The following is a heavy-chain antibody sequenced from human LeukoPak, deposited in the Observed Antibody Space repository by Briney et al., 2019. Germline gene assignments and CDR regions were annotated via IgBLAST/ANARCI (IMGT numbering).Heavy chain of an antibody. CDR2: IYYSGST. CDR1: GSFISSYY. D-gene: IGHD3-10*01. CDR3: ERGVGELYYYYYFRDV. J-gene: IGHJ6*03. V-gene: IGHV4-59*12. Sequence: KRSETLSLTCTVSGSFISSYYRSWIRPPPGKGVEGIGYIYYSGSTNYNPSLKSRVTISVDTSKNQLSLKLSPVTAADTAVYYCERGVGELYYYYYFRDVWGKGTTATVSS.